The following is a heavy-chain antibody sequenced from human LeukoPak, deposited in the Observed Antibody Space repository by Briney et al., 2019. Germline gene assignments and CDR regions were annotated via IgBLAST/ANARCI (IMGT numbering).Heavy chain of an antibody. V-gene: IGHV4-39*02. D-gene: IGHD3-10*01. CDR2: ISYSGRT. J-gene: IGHJ5*02. CDR1: GGSISTSSYY. CDR3: ARDSSVAHSGNYLYNWFGP. Sequence: SETLSLTCIVSGGSISTSSYYWGWIRQPPGKGLEWIGTISYSGRTYYNPSLKSRVTISVDTSKNHFSLKLTSMTAADTAVYYCARDSSVAHSGNYLYNWFGPWGQGTLVTVSS.